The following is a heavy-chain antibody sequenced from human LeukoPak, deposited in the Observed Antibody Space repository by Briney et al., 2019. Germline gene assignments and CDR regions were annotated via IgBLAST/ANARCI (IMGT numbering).Heavy chain of an antibody. CDR1: GGSFSGYY. J-gene: IGHJ4*02. CDR3: ARGSVPYSSSWYHFDY. Sequence: SETLSLTCAVSGGSFSGYYWTWIRQPPGKTLEWIGYIYYSGSTNYNPSLKSRVTISVDTSKNQFSLKLSSVTAADTAVYYCARGSVPYSSSWYHFDYWGQGTLVTVSS. V-gene: IGHV4-59*13. CDR2: IYYSGST. D-gene: IGHD6-13*01.